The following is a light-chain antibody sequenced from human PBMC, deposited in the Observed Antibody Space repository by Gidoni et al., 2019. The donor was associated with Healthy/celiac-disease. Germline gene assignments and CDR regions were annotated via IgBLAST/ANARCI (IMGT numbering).Light chain of an antibody. CDR2: KAS. Sequence: DIQMTQSPSTLSASVGDRVTITCRASQSISSWWAWYQQKPGKAPKLLIYKASSLESGVPSRFSGSGSGTEFTLTISSLQPDDFATYCCQQYNSYPWTFGQGTKVEIK. CDR3: QQYNSYPWT. J-gene: IGKJ1*01. V-gene: IGKV1-5*03. CDR1: QSISSW.